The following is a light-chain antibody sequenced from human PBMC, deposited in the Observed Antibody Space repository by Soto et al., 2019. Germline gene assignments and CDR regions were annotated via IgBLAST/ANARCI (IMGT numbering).Light chain of an antibody. CDR1: ETISTI. CDR3: QQSYSTSPIT. CDR2: AAS. J-gene: IGKJ5*01. V-gene: IGKV1-39*01. Sequence: DIQMTQSPSSLSASVGDRVTMTCRASETISTILNWYQHKPGKAPKLLIYAASRLQSGVPSRFSGSGSETDFTLTINGRQHEDFASYYYQQSYSTSPITFGQGTRLEI.